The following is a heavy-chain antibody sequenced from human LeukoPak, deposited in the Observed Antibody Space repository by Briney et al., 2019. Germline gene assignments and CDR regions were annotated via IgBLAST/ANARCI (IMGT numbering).Heavy chain of an antibody. CDR2: IKQDGSEK. CDR1: GFTFSSYW. Sequence: GGSLRLSCAASGFTFSSYWMSWVRQAPGKGLEWVANIKQDGSEKYYVDSVKGRFTISRDNAKNSLYLQMNSLRAEDTAVYYCATLRSDSSGWYYFDYWGQGTLVTVSS. V-gene: IGHV3-7*03. D-gene: IGHD6-19*01. J-gene: IGHJ4*02. CDR3: ATLRSDSSGWYYFDY.